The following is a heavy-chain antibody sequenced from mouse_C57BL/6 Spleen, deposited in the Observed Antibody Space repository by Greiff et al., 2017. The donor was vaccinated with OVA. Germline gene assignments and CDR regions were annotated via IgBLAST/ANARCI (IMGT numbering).Heavy chain of an antibody. CDR3: ARRGDYYFDY. D-gene: IGHD3-3*01. CDR1: GYTFTSYG. CDR2: IYPRSGNT. V-gene: IGHV1-81*01. Sequence: QVQLKQSGAELARPGASVKLSCKASGYTFTSYGISWVKQRTGQGLEWIGEIYPRSGNTYYNEKFKGKATLTADKSSSTAHMELRSLTSEDSAVYFCARRGDYYFDYWGQGTTLTVSS. J-gene: IGHJ2*01.